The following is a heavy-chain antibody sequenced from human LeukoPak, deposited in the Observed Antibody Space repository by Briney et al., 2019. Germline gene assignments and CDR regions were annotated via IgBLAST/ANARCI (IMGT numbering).Heavy chain of an antibody. D-gene: IGHD4-23*01. Sequence: GGSLRLSCSASGFTFSSYAMHWVRQAPGKGLEWVAVISYDGSNKYYADSVKGRFTISRDNSKNMLYLQMNSLRAEDTAVYYCAKDSVGTLDYWGQGTLVTVSS. CDR1: GFTFSSYA. CDR3: AKDSVGTLDY. CDR2: ISYDGSNK. J-gene: IGHJ4*02. V-gene: IGHV3-30*04.